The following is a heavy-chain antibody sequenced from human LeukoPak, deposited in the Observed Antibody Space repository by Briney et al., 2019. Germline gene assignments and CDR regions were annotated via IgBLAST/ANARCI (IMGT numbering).Heavy chain of an antibody. D-gene: IGHD3-10*01. Sequence: GGSLRLTCAASGFTFSSYAMHWVRQAPGKGLEWVAVISYDGSNKYYADSVKGRFTISRDNSKNTLYLQMNSLRAEDTAVYYCARHYFGYFDYWGQGTLVTVSS. CDR3: ARHYFGYFDY. J-gene: IGHJ4*02. CDR2: ISYDGSNK. V-gene: IGHV3-30-3*01. CDR1: GFTFSSYA.